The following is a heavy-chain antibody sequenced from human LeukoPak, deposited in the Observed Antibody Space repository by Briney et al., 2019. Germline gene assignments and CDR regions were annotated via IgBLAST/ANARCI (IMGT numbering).Heavy chain of an antibody. J-gene: IGHJ4*02. Sequence: GGSLRLSCAASGFTFSGSATHWVRQASGKGLEWVGRIRSKANSYATAYAASVKGRFTISRDDSKNTAYLQMNSLKTEDTAVYYCTTYEPAGFDYWGQGTLVTVSS. CDR1: GFTFSGSA. CDR3: TTYEPAGFDY. D-gene: IGHD3-3*01. CDR2: IRSKANSYAT. V-gene: IGHV3-73*01.